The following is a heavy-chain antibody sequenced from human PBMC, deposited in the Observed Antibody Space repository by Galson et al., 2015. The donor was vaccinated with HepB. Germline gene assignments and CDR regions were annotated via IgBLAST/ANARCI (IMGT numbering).Heavy chain of an antibody. Sequence: SLRLSCAASGFTFSDNYMSWIRQAPGKGLEWVSYISSSGTYTKYADSVEGRFTISRDNARNSLCLQMNSLRAEDTAVYYCARGWSQNDYWGQGTLVTVSS. CDR2: ISSSGTYT. J-gene: IGHJ4*02. CDR3: ARGWSQNDY. V-gene: IGHV3-11*06. CDR1: GFTFSDNY. D-gene: IGHD6-13*01.